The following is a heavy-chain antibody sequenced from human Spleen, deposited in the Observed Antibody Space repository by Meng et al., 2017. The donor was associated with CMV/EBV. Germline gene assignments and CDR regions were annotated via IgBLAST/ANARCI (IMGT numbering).Heavy chain of an antibody. CDR2: IKEDGTEK. J-gene: IGHJ4*02. CDR3: ARDLDY. CDR1: GFNFKTYW. Sequence: GGSLRLSCAASGFNFKTYWMTWVRQAPGKGLEWVANIKEDGTEKNYVDSVKGRFTISRDNAKNSLYLQMNSLRAEDTAVYYCARDLDYWGQGTLVTVSS. V-gene: IGHV3-7*01.